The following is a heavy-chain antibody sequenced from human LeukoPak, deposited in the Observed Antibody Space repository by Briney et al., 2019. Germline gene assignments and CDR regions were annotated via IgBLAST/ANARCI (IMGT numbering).Heavy chain of an antibody. V-gene: IGHV3-64*02. CDR1: GFTFRSYS. CDR2: IRGDGLTT. Sequence: SLRLSCAASGFTFRSYSMHWVRQASGKGPEFVSVIRGDGLTTFYADSGKDRFTISRDNSKSTLYLEMGSLRAKDMAVYYCAREGGGSGLWYYDLWGRGTLVTVSS. CDR3: AREGGGSGLWYYDL. J-gene: IGHJ2*01. D-gene: IGHD1-26*01.